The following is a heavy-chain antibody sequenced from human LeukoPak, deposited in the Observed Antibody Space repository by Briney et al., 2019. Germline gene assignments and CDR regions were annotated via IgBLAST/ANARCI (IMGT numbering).Heavy chain of an antibody. CDR2: ISSSANTI. CDR3: ASRYCSGGSCCGRDGFDI. J-gene: IGHJ3*02. Sequence: GGSLRLSCAASGFTFSSYEMNSVRQAPGEGLEWVSYISSSANTIYYADSVRGRFTISNDKAKNSLYLQMNNLRAEDTAVYYCASRYCSGGSCCGRDGFDIWGEGTRVTVSS. D-gene: IGHD2-15*01. V-gene: IGHV3-48*03. CDR1: GFTFSSYE.